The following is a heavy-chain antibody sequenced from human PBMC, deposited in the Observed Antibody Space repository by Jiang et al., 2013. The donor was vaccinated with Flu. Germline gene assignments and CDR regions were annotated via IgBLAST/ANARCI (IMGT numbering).Heavy chain of an antibody. CDR2: IYFSGST. J-gene: IGHJ4*02. D-gene: IGHD3-3*01. CDR1: GGSISSSSYY. V-gene: IGHV4-39*01. CDR3: ARRKGDFWSGYSGGYDY. Sequence: SLTCTVSGGSISSSSYYWGWIRQPPGKGLEWIASIYFSGSTYYNPSLKSRVTISVDTSKNQFSLKLSSVTAADTAVYFCARRKGDFWSGYSGGYDYWGQGTLVTVSS.